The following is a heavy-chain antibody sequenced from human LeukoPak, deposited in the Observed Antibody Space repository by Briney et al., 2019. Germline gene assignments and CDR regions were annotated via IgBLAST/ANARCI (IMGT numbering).Heavy chain of an antibody. CDR2: INAGNGNT. V-gene: IGHV1-3*01. J-gene: IGHJ4*02. D-gene: IGHD3-10*01. CDR3: ARVRGSGAAGFDY. CDR1: GYTFTSYA. Sequence: ASVKVSCKASGYTFTSYAMHWVRQAPGQRLEWMGWINAGNGNTKYSQKFQGRVTITRDTSASTAYMELSSLGSEDTAVYYCARVRGSGAAGFDYWGQGTLVTVSS.